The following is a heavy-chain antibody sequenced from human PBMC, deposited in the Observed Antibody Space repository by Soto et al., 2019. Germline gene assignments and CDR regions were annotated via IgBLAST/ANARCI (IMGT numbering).Heavy chain of an antibody. CDR2: IWYDGSNK. CDR1: GFTFSSYG. J-gene: IGHJ4*02. D-gene: IGHD3-22*01. CDR3: ARHYKNYYDSSGYFDY. V-gene: IGHV3-33*01. Sequence: GGSLRLSCAASGFTFSSYGMHWVRQAPGKGLEWVAVIWYDGSNKYYADSVKGRFTISIDNSKNTLYLQMNSLRAEDTAVYYCARHYKNYYDSSGYFDYWSQGTLVTVSS.